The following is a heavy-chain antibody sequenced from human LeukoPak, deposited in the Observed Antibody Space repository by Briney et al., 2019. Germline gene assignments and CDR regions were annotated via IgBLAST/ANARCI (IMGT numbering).Heavy chain of an antibody. V-gene: IGHV3-20*04. CDR1: GFKFDDYG. CDR2: TDWNGAST. CDR3: AKRPSDYGDYVSYFDY. Sequence: GGSLRLSCVVSGFKFDDYGMSWVRQVPGKGLEWVSGTDWNGASTGYADSVKGRFSISRDNSKDTLYLQMNSLRAEDTAVYYCAKRPSDYGDYVSYFDYWGQGTLVTVSS. D-gene: IGHD4-17*01. J-gene: IGHJ4*02.